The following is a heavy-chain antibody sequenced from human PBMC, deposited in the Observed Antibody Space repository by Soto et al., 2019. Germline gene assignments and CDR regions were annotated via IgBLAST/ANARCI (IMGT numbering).Heavy chain of an antibody. CDR1: GFTFSRFA. Sequence: EVQLVESGGGLVQPGGSLRLSCAASGFTFSRFAMSWVRQTPEKGLEWVSTIDTSGENTYYTDSVKGRFTIARDNSKNTLYLQMDSLRAEDSAFFYCANRPLDSGGHYFDYWCQGTLITFSS. J-gene: IGHJ4*02. CDR3: ANRPLDSGGHYFDY. CDR2: IDTSGENT. D-gene: IGHD3-10*01. V-gene: IGHV3-23*04.